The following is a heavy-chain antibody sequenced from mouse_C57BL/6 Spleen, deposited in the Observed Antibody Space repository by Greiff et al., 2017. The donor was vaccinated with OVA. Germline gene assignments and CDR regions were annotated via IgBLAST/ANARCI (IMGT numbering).Heavy chain of an antibody. CDR2: IDPSDSYT. V-gene: IGHV1-69*01. CDR3: ARSEDYDAMDY. Sequence: VQLQQPGAELVMPGASVKLSCKASGYTFTSYWMHWVKQRPGQGLEWIGEIDPSDSYTNYNQKFKGKSTLTVDKSSSTAYMQLSSLTSEDSAVYYCARSEDYDAMDYWGQGTSVTVSS. J-gene: IGHJ4*01. CDR1: GYTFTSYW.